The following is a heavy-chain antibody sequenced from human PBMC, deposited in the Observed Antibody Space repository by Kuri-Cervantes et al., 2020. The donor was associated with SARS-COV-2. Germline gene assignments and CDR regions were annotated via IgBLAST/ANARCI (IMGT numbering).Heavy chain of an antibody. V-gene: IGHV3-11*01. CDR2: IGPSGTTK. CDR3: ATGSTSGWYRRDFDF. D-gene: IGHD6-19*01. CDR1: GFIFSDYY. Sequence: GGSLRLSCTASGFIFSDYYMTWIRQAPGKGLEWVSNIGPSGTTKYYADSVKGRFTISRDNAKNSLYLQMSSLRTEDTAVYYCATGSTSGWYRRDFDFWGLGTLVTVSS. J-gene: IGHJ4*02.